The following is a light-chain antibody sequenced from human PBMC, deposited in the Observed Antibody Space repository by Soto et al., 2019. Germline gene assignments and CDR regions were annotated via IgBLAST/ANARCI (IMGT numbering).Light chain of an antibody. J-gene: IGKJ4*01. CDR2: DAS. CDR1: QTVRKKY. CDR3: QQFSSSALT. V-gene: IGKV3-20*01. Sequence: EFVLTQSPGSLSLSPGERATSACVSSQTVRKKYLAWYQQKPGQAPRLLIYDASSRDTGIPDRFSGGGSGTEFTLTISRLEPEDFAVYYCQQFSSSALTFGGGTKVDIK.